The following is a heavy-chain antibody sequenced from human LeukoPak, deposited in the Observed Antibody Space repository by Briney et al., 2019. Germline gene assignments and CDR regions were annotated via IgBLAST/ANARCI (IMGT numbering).Heavy chain of an antibody. Sequence: GGSLRLSCAASGFPFSSHWMHWVRQAPGRGLVWVSRINSDGSSTSYADSVKGRFTISRDNAKNTLYLQMNSLRADDTAVYYCAGERSDMTDYWGQGTLVTVSS. D-gene: IGHD3-10*01. J-gene: IGHJ4*02. CDR2: INSDGSST. CDR1: GFPFSSHW. V-gene: IGHV3-74*01. CDR3: AGERSDMTDY.